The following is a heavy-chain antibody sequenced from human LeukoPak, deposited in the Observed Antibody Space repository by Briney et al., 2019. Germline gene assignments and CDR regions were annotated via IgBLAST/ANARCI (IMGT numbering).Heavy chain of an antibody. CDR2: INPNSGGT. CDR3: ARGAGYGYDSIDY. Sequence: ASVKVSCKASGYTFTGYCMHWVRQAPGQGLEWMGWINPNSGGTNYAQKFQGRVTMTRNTSISTAYMELSSLRSEDTAVYYCARGAGYGYDSIDYWGQGTLVTVPS. V-gene: IGHV1-2*02. CDR1: GYTFTGYC. J-gene: IGHJ4*02. D-gene: IGHD3-16*01.